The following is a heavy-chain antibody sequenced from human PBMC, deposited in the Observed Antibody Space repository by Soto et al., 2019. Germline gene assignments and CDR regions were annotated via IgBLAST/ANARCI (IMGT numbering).Heavy chain of an antibody. CDR2: INHSGST. CDR1: GGSFSGYY. D-gene: IGHD6-13*01. V-gene: IGHV4-34*01. Sequence: SETLSLTCAVYGGSFSGYYWSWIRQPPGKGLEWIGEINHSGSTNYNPSLKSRVTISVDTSKNQFSLKLSSVTAADTAVYYCARMEAAGRNAEGYYFDYWGQGTLVTVSS. CDR3: ARMEAAGRNAEGYYFDY. J-gene: IGHJ4*02.